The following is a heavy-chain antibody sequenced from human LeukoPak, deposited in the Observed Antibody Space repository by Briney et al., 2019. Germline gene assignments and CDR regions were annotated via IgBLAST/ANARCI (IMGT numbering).Heavy chain of an antibody. CDR1: GFPFRSYA. D-gene: IGHD3-22*01. Sequence: GSLVLSFAAPGFPFRSYAMPWAGRAPGKGLEGVAVILQDGSERYYADSVKGRFTVSRDHSNSTLYLQMNSLRAEDTAVYYCAKVMEDSAGYYGNYYYFGMDVWGQGTTVTVSS. CDR2: ILQDGSER. J-gene: IGHJ6*02. V-gene: IGHV3-30*18. CDR3: AKVMEDSAGYYGNYYYFGMDV.